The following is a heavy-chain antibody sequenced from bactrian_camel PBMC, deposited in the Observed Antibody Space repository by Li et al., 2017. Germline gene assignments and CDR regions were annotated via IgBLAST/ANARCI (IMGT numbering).Heavy chain of an antibody. J-gene: IGHJ6*01. CDR2: IIRSDGIL. V-gene: IGHV3S63*01. CDR1: GYRYDTYC. CDR3: AARGPYHYTKLSVADFTY. D-gene: IGHD2*01. Sequence: VQLVESGGGSVQAGGSLRLSCAAPGYRYDTYCMGWFRQSPGKEREGVAIIRSDGILTYSESVRGRFTISQDNAKNTVYLQMNSLKPEDTAMYYCAARGPYHYTKLSVADFTYWGQGTQVTVS.